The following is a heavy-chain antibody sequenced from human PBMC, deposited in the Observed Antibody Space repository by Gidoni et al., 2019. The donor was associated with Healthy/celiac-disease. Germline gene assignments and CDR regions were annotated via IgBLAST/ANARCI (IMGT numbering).Heavy chain of an antibody. CDR1: GFLLSSYA. CDR2: ISYDGRNE. V-gene: IGHV3-30*09. Sequence: QVQLVESGGGVVQPGRSLRLAGAASGFLLSSYALHWVPQAPGKGLEGVAVISYDGRNEYYADSVSGRFAISRDNSKNTVFLQMNSLRAEDTAVYYCARSLGSTSSAGRVHWGQGTLVTVSS. CDR3: ARSLGSTSSAGRVH. D-gene: IGHD6-13*01. J-gene: IGHJ4*02.